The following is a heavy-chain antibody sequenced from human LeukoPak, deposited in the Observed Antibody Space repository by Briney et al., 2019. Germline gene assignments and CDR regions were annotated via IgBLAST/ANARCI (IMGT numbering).Heavy chain of an antibody. Sequence: GGSLRLSCAASGITVSSNYMSWVRQAPGKGLEWVSAIYSGGTTDSVDSVKGRFTISRDDSKNQLYLQMNSLRAADTAVYYCARASRQFQDAFDIWGQGTMVTVSS. CDR2: IYSGGTT. J-gene: IGHJ3*02. V-gene: IGHV3-66*01. D-gene: IGHD5-24*01. CDR1: GITVSSNY. CDR3: ARASRQFQDAFDI.